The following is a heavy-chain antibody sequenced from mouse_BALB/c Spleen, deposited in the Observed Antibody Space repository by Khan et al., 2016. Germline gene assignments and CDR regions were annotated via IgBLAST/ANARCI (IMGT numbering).Heavy chain of an antibody. CDR3: ARTYGNCSYFDV. Sequence: EVELVESGGGLVKPGGSLKLSCAASGFTFSDYYMYWVRQTPEQRLEWVATISDGGAYTYYPDSVKGRFTISRDNAQNNPYLQMSSLKSEDAAVYYCARTYGNCSYFDVWGAATTVTVSS. D-gene: IGHD2-1*01. J-gene: IGHJ1*01. V-gene: IGHV5-4*02. CDR1: GFTFSDYY. CDR2: ISDGGAYT.